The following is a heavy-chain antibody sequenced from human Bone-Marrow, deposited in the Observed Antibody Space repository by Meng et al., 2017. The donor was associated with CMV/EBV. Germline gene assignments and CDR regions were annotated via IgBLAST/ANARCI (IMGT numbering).Heavy chain of an antibody. CDR2: MNPNSGNT. D-gene: IGHD6-6*01. J-gene: IGHJ4*02. CDR1: GYTFTGYY. V-gene: IGHV1-8*02. CDR3: ARGGYSSSYPGY. Sequence: ASVKDSCKASGYTFTGYYMHWVRQATGQGLEWMGWMNPNSGNTGYAQKFQGRVTMTRNTSISTAYMELSSLRSEDTAVYYCARGGYSSSYPGYWGQGTLVTVSS.